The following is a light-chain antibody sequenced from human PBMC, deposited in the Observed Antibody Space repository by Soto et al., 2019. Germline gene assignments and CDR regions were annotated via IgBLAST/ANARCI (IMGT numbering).Light chain of an antibody. CDR3: SSYTSNTPPV. CDR1: SSDIGGYNF. Sequence: QSALTQPASVSGSPGQSITISCTGTSSDIGGYNFVSWYQHHPGKAPKLMIYDVTNRPSGVSNRFSGSKSGNTASLTISGLQAEDEADYYCSSYTSNTPPVFGGGTKLTVL. CDR2: DVT. V-gene: IGLV2-14*01. J-gene: IGLJ3*02.